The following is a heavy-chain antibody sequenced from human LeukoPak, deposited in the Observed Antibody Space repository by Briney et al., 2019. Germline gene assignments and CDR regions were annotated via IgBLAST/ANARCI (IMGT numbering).Heavy chain of an antibody. CDR2: INHSGGT. CDR1: GGSFSGYY. V-gene: IGHV4-34*01. J-gene: IGHJ4*02. CDR3: ARGRPLYYYGSGSYYRPLDY. Sequence: SETLSLTCAVYGGSFSGYYCSWIRQPPGKGLEWIGEINHSGGTNYNPSLKSRVTISVDTSKNQFSLKLSSVTAADTAVYYCARGRPLYYYGSGSYYRPLDYWGQGTLVTVSS. D-gene: IGHD3-10*01.